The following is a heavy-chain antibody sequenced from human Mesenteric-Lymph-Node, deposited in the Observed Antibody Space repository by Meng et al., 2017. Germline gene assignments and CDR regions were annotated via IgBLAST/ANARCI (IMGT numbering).Heavy chain of an antibody. CDR2: INHSGST. V-gene: IGHV4-34*01. CDR3: ARAAGAAEYFQH. Sequence: VQLQQWGAGLLKPSETLSLTCAVYGGSFSGYYWSWIRQPPGKGLEWIGEINHSGSTNYNPSLKSRVTISVDTSKNQFSLKLSSVTAADTAVYYCARAAGAAEYFQHWGQGTLVTVSS. CDR1: GGSFSGYY. D-gene: IGHD1-26*01. J-gene: IGHJ1*01.